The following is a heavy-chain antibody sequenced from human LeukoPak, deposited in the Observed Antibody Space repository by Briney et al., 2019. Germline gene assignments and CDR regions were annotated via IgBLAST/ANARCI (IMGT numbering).Heavy chain of an antibody. CDR1: GYTFTSYD. D-gene: IGHD6-6*01. J-gene: IGHJ6*03. Sequence: ASVKVSCKASGYTFTSYDINWVRQATGQGLEWMGWMNPNSGNTGYAQKFQGRVTITRNTSMSTAYMELSSLRSEDTAVYYCARESIAARRRGMDVWGKGTTVTVSS. CDR2: MNPNSGNT. CDR3: ARESIAARRRGMDV. V-gene: IGHV1-8*03.